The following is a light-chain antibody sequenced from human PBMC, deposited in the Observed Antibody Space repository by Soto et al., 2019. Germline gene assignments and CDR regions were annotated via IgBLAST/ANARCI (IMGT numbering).Light chain of an antibody. CDR3: QQYGDRPRT. V-gene: IGKV3-20*01. CDR1: RSLSSRN. J-gene: IGKJ1*01. Sequence: ELVLRQSPGTLSLSPGERATLSCRASRSLSSRNLAWYQQKPGQAPRPLIYGVSSRATGIPDRFSGSVSGTEFTLTISSLESEDFAVYFCQQYGDRPRTFGQGTKVDIK. CDR2: GVS.